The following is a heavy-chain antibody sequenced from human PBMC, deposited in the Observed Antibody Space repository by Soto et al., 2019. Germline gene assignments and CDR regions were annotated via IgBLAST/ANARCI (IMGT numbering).Heavy chain of an antibody. D-gene: IGHD3-9*01. CDR2: IYPGDSDT. Sequence: PGESLKISCEGSGYTFSTYWIGWVRQMPGKGLEWMGIIYPGDSDTKYSPSFQGQVTISADKSISTAYLQWSSLKASDTAMYYCARSTGLHLYHSMDVWGQGTTVTVSS. J-gene: IGHJ6*02. CDR1: GYTFSTYW. V-gene: IGHV5-51*01. CDR3: ARSTGLHLYHSMDV.